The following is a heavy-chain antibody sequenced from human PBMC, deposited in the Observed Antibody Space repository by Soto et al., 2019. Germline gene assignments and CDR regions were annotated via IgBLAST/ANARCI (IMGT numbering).Heavy chain of an antibody. V-gene: IGHV1-18*01. Sequence: QVQLVQSGAEVRKPGASVKVSCKASGYTFSTSGMSWLRQAPGQGLEWMGWISTYNGDTNDAPKFQDRVTMTSDTATSTVCMELRTQTSEDTAVQYCARAGAGPYYWDGMDAWGQGTRVTVSS. D-gene: IGHD3-10*01. CDR2: ISTYNGDT. CDR1: GYTFSTSG. J-gene: IGHJ6*02. CDR3: ARAGAGPYYWDGMDA.